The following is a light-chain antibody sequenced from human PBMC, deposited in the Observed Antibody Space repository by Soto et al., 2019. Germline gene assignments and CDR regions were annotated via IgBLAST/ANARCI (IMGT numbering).Light chain of an antibody. CDR3: QQSDSTPWT. J-gene: IGKJ1*01. CDR1: QSISTS. V-gene: IGKV1-39*01. CDR2: GAS. Sequence: DIQMTQSPSSLSASVGDRVTITCRAGQSISTSLNWYQQKPGEPPKLLINGASNLQSGVPSTFSGSGSGTDFTLTISGLQPEDLAIYYCQQSDSTPWTFGQGTKVEIK.